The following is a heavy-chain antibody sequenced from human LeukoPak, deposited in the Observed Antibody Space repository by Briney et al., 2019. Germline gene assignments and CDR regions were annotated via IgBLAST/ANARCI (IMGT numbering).Heavy chain of an antibody. J-gene: IGHJ3*02. CDR2: ISGSGGST. CDR3: ARADVLVWFGELGGAFDI. CDR1: GFTFSSYA. V-gene: IGHV3-23*01. Sequence: GGSLRLSCAASGFTFSSYAMSWVRQAPGKGLEWVSAISGSGGSTYYADSVKGRFTISRDNSKNTLYLQMYSLRAEDTAVYYCARADVLVWFGELGGAFDIWGQGTMVTVSS. D-gene: IGHD3-10*01.